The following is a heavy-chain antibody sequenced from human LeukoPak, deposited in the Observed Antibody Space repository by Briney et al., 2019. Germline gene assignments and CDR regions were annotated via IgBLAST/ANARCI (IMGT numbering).Heavy chain of an antibody. CDR3: ARAEAYYYYMDV. Sequence: SETLSLTCTVSGYSISSGYYWGWIRQPPGKGLEWIGYIHYSGSTNYNPSLKSRLTISVDTSKNQFSLRLSSVTAADTAVYYCARAEAYYYYMDVWGKGTTVTISS. CDR1: GYSISSGYY. J-gene: IGHJ6*03. V-gene: IGHV4-38-2*02. CDR2: IHYSGST.